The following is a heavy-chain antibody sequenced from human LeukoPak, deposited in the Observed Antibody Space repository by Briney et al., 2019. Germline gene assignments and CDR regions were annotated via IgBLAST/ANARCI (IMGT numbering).Heavy chain of an antibody. Sequence: PGGSLRLSCAASGFTFSSYGMHWVRRAPGNGLEWVAFIRYDGSNKYYADSVKGRFTISRDNSKNTLYLQMNSLRAEDTAVYYCAKVSCCSSTSLSPGDYWGQGTLVTVSS. CDR3: AKVSCCSSTSLSPGDY. D-gene: IGHD2-2*01. J-gene: IGHJ4*02. CDR1: GFTFSSYG. V-gene: IGHV3-30*02. CDR2: IRYDGSNK.